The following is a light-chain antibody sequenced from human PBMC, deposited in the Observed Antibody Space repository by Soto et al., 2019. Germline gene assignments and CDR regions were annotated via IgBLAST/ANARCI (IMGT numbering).Light chain of an antibody. CDR2: EVD. Sequence: QSVLTQPASVSGSPGQSITISCTGSSSDGVVFNYVSWYQQHPGKAPKLMMYEVDYRPSGVSNRFSGSKSGNTASLTISGLQADDEADYYCSSYTTSRTPDVFGTGTKVTVL. CDR3: SSYTTSRTPDV. V-gene: IGLV2-14*01. J-gene: IGLJ1*01. CDR1: SSDGVVFNY.